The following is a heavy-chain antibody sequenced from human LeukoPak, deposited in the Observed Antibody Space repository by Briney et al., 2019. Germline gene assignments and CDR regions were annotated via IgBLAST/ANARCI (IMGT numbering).Heavy chain of an antibody. CDR2: IYPGDSNP. D-gene: IGHD5-24*01. J-gene: IGHJ4*02. Sequence: HGESLKISCRGSGYSFSNYWIAWLRQMPGKGLEWMGMIYPGDSNPKYGPSFQGQVTISADKSISTAFLYWSSPRASDTAIYYCARHDKWPQYFFDLWGQGTLVTVSS. CDR3: ARHDKWPQYFFDL. V-gene: IGHV5-51*01. CDR1: GYSFSNYW.